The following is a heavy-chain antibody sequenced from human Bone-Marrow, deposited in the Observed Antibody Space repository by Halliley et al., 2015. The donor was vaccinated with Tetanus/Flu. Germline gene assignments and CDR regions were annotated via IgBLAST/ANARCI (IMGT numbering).Heavy chain of an antibody. CDR3: VTGAGWLPDY. Sequence: TLSLTCTVSGGSMSGYYLNWIRQPPGKGLEWLGLISYSGSTNYNPSLKSRVTISVDTSNNQFSLKLSSVTAADTALYYCVTGAGWLPDYWGQGTLVPVSS. CDR1: GGSMSGYY. D-gene: IGHD5-12*01. J-gene: IGHJ4*02. V-gene: IGHV4-59*01. CDR2: ISYSGST.